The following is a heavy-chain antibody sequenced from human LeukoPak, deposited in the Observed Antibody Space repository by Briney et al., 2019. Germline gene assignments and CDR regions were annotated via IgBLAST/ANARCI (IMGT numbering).Heavy chain of an antibody. J-gene: IGHJ4*02. CDR1: RGTFSSYA. Sequence: SVKVSCKTARGTFSSYAISWVRQAPGQGLEWMGGIIPIFGTANYAQKFQCRVTITADESTSTAYMELSSLRSEDTAVYYCASLTYYDFWSGYYTWNYFDYWGQGTLVTVYS. CDR3: ASLTYYDFWSGYYTWNYFDY. V-gene: IGHV1-69*13. D-gene: IGHD3-3*01. CDR2: IIPIFGTA.